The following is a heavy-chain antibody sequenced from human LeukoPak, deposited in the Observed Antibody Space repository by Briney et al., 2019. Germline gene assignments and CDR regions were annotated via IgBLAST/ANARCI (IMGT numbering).Heavy chain of an antibody. CDR2: ISGSAYNT. CDR3: ARDGTDIVVVPAAQKGVNWFDP. J-gene: IGHJ5*02. CDR1: GFTFSSYG. Sequence: GSLRLSCAASGFTFSSYGMSWVRQAPGKGLGWVSTISGSAYNTYYADSVKGRFTISRDNSKNTLYLQMNSLRAEDTAVYYCARDGTDIVVVPAAQKGVNWFDPWGQGTLVTVSS. D-gene: IGHD2-2*01. V-gene: IGHV3-23*01.